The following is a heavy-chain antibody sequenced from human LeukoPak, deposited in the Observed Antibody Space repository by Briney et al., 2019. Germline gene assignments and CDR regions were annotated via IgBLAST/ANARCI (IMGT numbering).Heavy chain of an antibody. D-gene: IGHD6-19*01. CDR2: INPNSGGT. Sequence: ASVKVSCKASGYTFTGYYMHWVRRAPGQGLEWMGWINPNSGGTNYAQKFQGRVTMTRDTSISTAYMELSRLRSDDTAVYYCARSLRGGWYRFDYWGQGTLVTVSS. V-gene: IGHV1-2*02. J-gene: IGHJ4*02. CDR1: GYTFTGYY. CDR3: ARSLRGGWYRFDY.